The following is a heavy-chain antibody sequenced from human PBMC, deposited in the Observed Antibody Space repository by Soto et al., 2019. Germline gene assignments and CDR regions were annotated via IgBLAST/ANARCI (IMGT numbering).Heavy chain of an antibody. Sequence: PSETLSLTCTVSGASISSSYWSWIRQSPGKGLGWIGYVYYSGSTNYNPSLKSRVTISVDTAKNQFSLKLSSVTAADTAVYYCARGYYDSNGQSNTFDIWGQGTMGT. J-gene: IGHJ3*02. D-gene: IGHD3-22*01. CDR1: GASISSSY. CDR2: VYYSGST. CDR3: ARGYYDSNGQSNTFDI. V-gene: IGHV4-59*01.